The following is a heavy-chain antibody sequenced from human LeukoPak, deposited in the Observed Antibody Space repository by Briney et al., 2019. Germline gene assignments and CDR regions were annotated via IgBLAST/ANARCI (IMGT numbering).Heavy chain of an antibody. V-gene: IGHV1-18*01. D-gene: IGHD6-19*01. CDR2: ISAYNGNT. CDR3: ARHSSGWSFYFDY. J-gene: IGHJ4*02. CDR1: GCTFTSYE. Sequence: ASVKVSCKASGCTFTSYEISWVRLAPGQGLEWMAWISAYNGNTNYAQNLQGRVTMTTDTSTSTAYMELRSLRSDDTAVYYCARHSSGWSFYFDYWGQGTLVTVSS.